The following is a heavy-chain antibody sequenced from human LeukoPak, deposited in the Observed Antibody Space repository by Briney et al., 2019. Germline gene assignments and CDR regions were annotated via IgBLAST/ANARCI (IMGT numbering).Heavy chain of an antibody. CDR3: VRSGSDSNDY. CDR2: ISWNSGSI. J-gene: IGHJ4*02. D-gene: IGHD3-10*01. V-gene: IGHV3-9*01. Sequence: GGSLRLSCAASGFTFDDYAMHWVRQAPGKGLEWVSGISWNSGSIGYADSVKGRFTISRDNAKNSLYLQMNSLRAEDTAVYYCVRSGSDSNDYWGQGTLVTVSS. CDR1: GFTFDDYA.